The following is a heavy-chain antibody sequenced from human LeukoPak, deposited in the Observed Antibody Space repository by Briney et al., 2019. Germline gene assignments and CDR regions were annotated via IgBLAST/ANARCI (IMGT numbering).Heavy chain of an antibody. D-gene: IGHD6-19*01. CDR2: ISGSGGST. CDR3: AKGLTYGSGWYNFDY. Sequence: GGSLRLSCAASGFTFSSYAMSWVRQAPGKGLEWVSAISGSGGSTYYADSVKGRFTISRDNSKNTLYLQMNSLRAEDTAVYYCAKGLTYGSGWYNFDYWGQGTLVTVSS. J-gene: IGHJ4*02. V-gene: IGHV3-23*01. CDR1: GFTFSSYA.